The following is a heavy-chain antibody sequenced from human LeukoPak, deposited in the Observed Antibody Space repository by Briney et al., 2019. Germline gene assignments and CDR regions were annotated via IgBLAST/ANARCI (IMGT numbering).Heavy chain of an antibody. J-gene: IGHJ4*02. Sequence: ASVKISCKPSGYTFTTYAINWVRQAPGQGLEWMGMIYPRDGSTSYAQKFQGRVTVTRDTSTSTVHMELSGLRSEDTAVYYCARDQEGFDYWGQGTLVTVSS. CDR3: ARDQEGFDY. V-gene: IGHV1-46*01. CDR1: GYTFTTYA. CDR2: IYPRDGST.